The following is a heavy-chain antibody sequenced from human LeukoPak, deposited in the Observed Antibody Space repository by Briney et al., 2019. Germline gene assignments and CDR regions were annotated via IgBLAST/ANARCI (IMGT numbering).Heavy chain of an antibody. D-gene: IGHD3-9*01. CDR2: ISSSGGST. Sequence: GGSLRLSCSASGFTFSRYAMHWVRQAPGKGLEYVSAISSSGGSTYYADSVKGRFTISRDNSKDTLYLQMSSLRAEDTTVYYCVKSAGFDWLSPLDAFDIWAQGTMVTVSS. CDR1: GFTFSRYA. CDR3: VKSAGFDWLSPLDAFDI. V-gene: IGHV3-64D*06. J-gene: IGHJ3*02.